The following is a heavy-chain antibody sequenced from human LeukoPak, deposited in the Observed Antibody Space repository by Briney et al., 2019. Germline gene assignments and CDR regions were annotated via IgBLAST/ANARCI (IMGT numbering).Heavy chain of an antibody. CDR2: INYSGST. CDR1: GGSISSDNYQ. V-gene: IGHV4-30-4*01. Sequence: KASEALSLTCTVSGGSISSDNYQWSWIRQPPGKGLEWIGYINYSGSTYYSPSLKSRVTISVDTSKNQFFLKLSSVTAADTAVYYCARYGSGSTWFDPWGQGTLVTVSS. J-gene: IGHJ5*02. D-gene: IGHD3-10*01. CDR3: ARYGSGSTWFDP.